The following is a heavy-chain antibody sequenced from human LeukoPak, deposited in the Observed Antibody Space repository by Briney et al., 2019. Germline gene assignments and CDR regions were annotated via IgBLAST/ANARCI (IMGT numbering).Heavy chain of an antibody. J-gene: IGHJ4*02. CDR2: IYSGGST. D-gene: IGHD4-17*01. Sequence: GGSLRLSCAASGFTVSSNYMSWVRQAPGKGLEWVSVIYSGGSTYYADSVKGRFTISRDNSKNTLYLQMNSLRAEDTAVYYCARDSAGDFHFDYWGQGTLVTVSS. CDR3: ARDSAGDFHFDY. V-gene: IGHV3-53*01. CDR1: GFTVSSNY.